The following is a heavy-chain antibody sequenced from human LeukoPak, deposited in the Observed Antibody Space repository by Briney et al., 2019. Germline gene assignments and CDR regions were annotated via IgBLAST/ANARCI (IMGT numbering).Heavy chain of an antibody. Sequence: GGSLRLSCAASGFTFSSYTMSWVRQAPGKGLEWVSAISGSGGSTYYADSVKGRFTISRDNSKNTLYLQMNSLRAEDTAVYYCAKDYHLGSWRSDYWGQGTLVTVSS. V-gene: IGHV3-23*01. CDR2: ISGSGGST. CDR1: GFTFSSYT. CDR3: AKDYHLGSWRSDY. J-gene: IGHJ4*02. D-gene: IGHD3-3*01.